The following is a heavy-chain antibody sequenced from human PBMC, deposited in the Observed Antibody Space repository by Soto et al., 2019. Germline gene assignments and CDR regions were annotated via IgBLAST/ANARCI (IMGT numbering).Heavy chain of an antibody. CDR2: IYYSGST. V-gene: IGHV4-31*03. Sequence: PSETLSLTCTVSGGSISSGGYYWSWIRQHPGKGLEWIGYIYYSGSTYYNPSLKSRVTISVDTSKNQFSLKLSSVTAADTAVYYCARTDETARGTYFDYWGQGTLVTVSS. CDR3: ARTDETARGTYFDY. CDR1: GGSISSGGYY. D-gene: IGHD5-18*01. J-gene: IGHJ4*02.